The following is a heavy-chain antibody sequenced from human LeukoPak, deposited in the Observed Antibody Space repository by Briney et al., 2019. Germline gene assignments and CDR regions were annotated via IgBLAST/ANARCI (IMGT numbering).Heavy chain of an antibody. CDR1: GFTVSSNY. CDR3: ARRIVGPSSGGDY. V-gene: IGHV3-7*01. Sequence: GGSLRLSCAASGFTVSSNYMSWVRQAPGKGLEWVANIKQDGSEKYYVDSVQGRFTISRDNAKNSLYLQMNSLRVEDTAVYYCARRIVGPSSGGDYWGQGTPVTVSS. J-gene: IGHJ4*02. CDR2: IKQDGSEK. D-gene: IGHD1-26*01.